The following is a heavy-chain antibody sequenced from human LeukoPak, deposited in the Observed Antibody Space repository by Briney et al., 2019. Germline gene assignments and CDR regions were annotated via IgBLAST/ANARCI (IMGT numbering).Heavy chain of an antibody. CDR1: GYTFTSYG. CDR2: MNPNSGNT. V-gene: IGHV1-8*02. J-gene: IGHJ6*03. D-gene: IGHD6-13*01. Sequence: ASVKVSCKASGYTFTSYGISWVRQAPGQGLEWMGWMNPNSGNTGYAQKFQGRVTMTRNTSISTAYMELSSLRSEDTAVYYCAREAPTGYSSSWYYYYYYMDVWGKGTTVTVSS. CDR3: AREAPTGYSSSWYYYYYYMDV.